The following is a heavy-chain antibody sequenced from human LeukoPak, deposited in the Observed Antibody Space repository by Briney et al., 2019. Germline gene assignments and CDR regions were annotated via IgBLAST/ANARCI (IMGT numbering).Heavy chain of an antibody. D-gene: IGHD4-17*01. CDR3: TKDPNGDYVGAFDP. CDR2: ITGSHGRT. J-gene: IGHJ5*02. Sequence: GGSLRLSCAASGFTFSSFAMTWVRQAPGKGPEWVSSITGSHGRTYNTDSVKGRFTISRDNSQNTLYLQMNSLRAEDTAVYYCTKDPNGDYVGAFDPWGQGTLVTVSS. V-gene: IGHV3-23*01. CDR1: GFTFSSFA.